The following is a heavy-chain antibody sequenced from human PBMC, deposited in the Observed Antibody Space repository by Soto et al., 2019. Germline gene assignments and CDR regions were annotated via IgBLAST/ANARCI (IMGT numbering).Heavy chain of an antibody. D-gene: IGHD2-21*02. J-gene: IGHJ4*02. Sequence: ASVKVSCKASGYTFTSYYMHWVRQAPGQGLEWMGRMNPNSGSTSYPQKFQGRVTMTRNTAISTAYMELSSLRSEDTAVYYCARCDFLTWDYFDYWGQGTLVTVSS. CDR2: MNPNSGST. CDR3: ARCDFLTWDYFDY. V-gene: IGHV1-46*01. CDR1: GYTFTSYY.